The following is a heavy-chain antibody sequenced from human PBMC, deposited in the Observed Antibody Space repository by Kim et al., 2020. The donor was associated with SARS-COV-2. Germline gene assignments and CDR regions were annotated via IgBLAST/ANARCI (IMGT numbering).Heavy chain of an antibody. CDR1: GFTFSTYG. J-gene: IGHJ4*02. CDR2: IWYDGSNK. Sequence: GSLRLSCAASGFTFSTYGMHWVRQAPGKGLEWVAVIWYDGSNKYYADSLKGRFTISRDNSKNTLYLQMNSLRAEDTAVYYCAREGPSTSWGEDYFDYWGQGTLVTVSS. CDR3: AREGPSTSWGEDYFDY. D-gene: IGHD2-2*01. V-gene: IGHV3-33*01.